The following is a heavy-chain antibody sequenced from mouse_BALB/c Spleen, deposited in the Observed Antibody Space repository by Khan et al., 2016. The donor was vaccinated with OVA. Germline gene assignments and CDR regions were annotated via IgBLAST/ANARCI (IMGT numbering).Heavy chain of an antibody. CDR3: ARIYGGDFDY. J-gene: IGHJ2*01. Sequence: LQQSGPGLVKPSQSLSLTCTVTGYSITSDYAWNWIRQFPGNKLEWMGYISYSGNTKYNPSPKSRISITRDTSKTQFILQVNSVTIEDTATYYCARIYGGDFDYWGQGTTLTVSS. CDR1: GYSITSDYA. V-gene: IGHV3-2*02. CDR2: ISYSGNT. D-gene: IGHD1-1*01.